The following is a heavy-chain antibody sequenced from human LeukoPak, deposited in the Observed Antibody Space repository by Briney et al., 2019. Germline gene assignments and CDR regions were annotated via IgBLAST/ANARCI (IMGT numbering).Heavy chain of an antibody. J-gene: IGHJ4*02. D-gene: IGHD3-22*01. Sequence: GGSLRLSCAASGFTFSSYWMSWVRQAPGKGLEWVANIKQDGSEKYYVDSVKGRFTISRDNAKNSLYLRMNSLRAEDTAVYYCARRQGSYFDTSGYYYGWGQGTLVTVSS. CDR3: ARRQGSYFDTSGYYYG. CDR2: IKQDGSEK. CDR1: GFTFSSYW. V-gene: IGHV3-7*01.